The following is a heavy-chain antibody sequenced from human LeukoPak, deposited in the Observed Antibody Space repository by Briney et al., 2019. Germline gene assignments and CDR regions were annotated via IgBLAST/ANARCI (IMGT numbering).Heavy chain of an antibody. J-gene: IGHJ4*02. D-gene: IGHD6-19*01. V-gene: IGHV3-53*01. CDR1: GFTVSSNY. CDR3: ARDESVSIAVAPSLDY. CDR2: IYSDGST. Sequence: SGGSLRLSCAASGFTVSSNYMSWVRQAPGKGLEWVSAIYSDGSTYHADSVKGRFTISRDNSKNTLNLQMNSLRAEDTAVYYCARDESVSIAVAPSLDYWGQGTLVTVSS.